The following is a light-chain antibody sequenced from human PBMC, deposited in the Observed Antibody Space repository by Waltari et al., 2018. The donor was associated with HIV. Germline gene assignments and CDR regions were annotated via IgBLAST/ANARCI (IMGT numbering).Light chain of an antibody. CDR3: QQADSTPHT. CDR1: QSLLHRNGNNY. CDR2: LGS. V-gene: IGKV2-28*01. Sequence: DIVMTQSPLSLPVTPGEPASISCRSSQSLLHRNGNNYLDWYLQKPGQSPQLLIYLGSNRASGVPSRFSGGGSGTDFTLTITGLQPEDFATYYCQQADSTPHTFGGGTKVEIK. J-gene: IGKJ4*01.